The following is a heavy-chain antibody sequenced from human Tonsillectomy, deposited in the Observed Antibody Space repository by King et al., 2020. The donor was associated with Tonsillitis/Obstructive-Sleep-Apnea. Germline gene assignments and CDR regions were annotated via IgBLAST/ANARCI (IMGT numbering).Heavy chain of an antibody. J-gene: IGHJ5*02. CDR3: ARIRTKPQYSWNDVGPFDP. CDR2: INPSDGGA. V-gene: IGHV1-46*01. D-gene: IGHD1-20*01. CDR1: GYTFTDYY. Sequence: VQLVESGAEVRKPGASVKVSCKASGYTFTDYYMHWVRQAPGQGLEWMGIINPSDGGANSAQRFQGRVTMTRDTSTSTVYMHLSSLRSEDTAVYYCARIRTKPQYSWNDVGPFDPWGQGTLVTVSS.